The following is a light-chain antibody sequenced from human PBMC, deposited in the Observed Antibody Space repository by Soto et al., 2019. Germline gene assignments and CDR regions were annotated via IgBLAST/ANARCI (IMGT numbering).Light chain of an antibody. CDR3: QQTYTPPRT. CDR1: QSISSW. CDR2: DAS. V-gene: IGKV1-5*01. J-gene: IGKJ1*01. Sequence: DIQMTQSPSTLSASVVDRVTIPCRASQSISSWLSWYQQKPGRAPKLLIYDASSLESVVPSRFIGSGSGTDFTLTISSLQPEDFATDYCQQTYTPPRTFGQGTKVDIK.